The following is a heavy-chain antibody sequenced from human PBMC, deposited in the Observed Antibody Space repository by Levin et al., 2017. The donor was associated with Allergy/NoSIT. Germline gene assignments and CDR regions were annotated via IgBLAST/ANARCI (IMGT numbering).Heavy chain of an antibody. CDR3: ASHTGNQPHVFDWFDP. CDR2: ITNTGGNT. V-gene: IGHV3-23*01. J-gene: IGHJ5*02. Sequence: GGSLRLSCAASGFSISTYAMSWVRHSPARGLEWVSVITNTGGNTYYVDSVQGRFTISRDNSKHTLYLHMNSLTADDTAVYYCASHTGNQPHVFDWFDPWGQGTLVTVSS. D-gene: IGHD3-10*01. CDR1: GFSISTYA.